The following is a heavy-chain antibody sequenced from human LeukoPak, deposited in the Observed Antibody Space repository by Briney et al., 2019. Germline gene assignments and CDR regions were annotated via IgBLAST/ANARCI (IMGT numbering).Heavy chain of an antibody. V-gene: IGHV6-1*01. CDR3: ARDPVGGSTIFDS. CDR2: TYFRSKWYY. D-gene: IGHD1-26*01. J-gene: IGHJ4*02. CDR1: GDGVSSDSAA. Sequence: SQTLSLTCAISGDGVSSDSAAWNWIRQSPSRGLEWLARTYFRSKWYYDYALAVKGRITINPDTSKNQFSLQLNSVTPEDTAVYFCARDPVGGSTIFDSWGQGTLVTVSS.